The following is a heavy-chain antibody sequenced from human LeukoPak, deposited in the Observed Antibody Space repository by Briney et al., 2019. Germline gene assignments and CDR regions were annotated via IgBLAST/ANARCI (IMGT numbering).Heavy chain of an antibody. J-gene: IGHJ4*02. CDR3: ARQYYDLSLNARSCDY. D-gene: IGHD3-3*01. Sequence: RGESLKISCKGSGYSFTNYWINWVRQMPGKGLEWMGRIDPSDSYTTYSPSFQGHVTISGDKSITTAYLQWSSLKASDTAMYYCARQYYDLSLNARSCDYWGQGTLVTVSS. V-gene: IGHV5-10-1*01. CDR1: GYSFTNYW. CDR2: IDPSDSYT.